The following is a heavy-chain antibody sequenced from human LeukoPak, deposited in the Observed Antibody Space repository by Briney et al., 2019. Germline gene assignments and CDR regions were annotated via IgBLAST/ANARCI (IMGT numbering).Heavy chain of an antibody. CDR3: ARDSVYATNWYDP. D-gene: IGHD2-8*01. CDR1: GGSVSSSN. V-gene: IGHV4-59*02. Sequence: PSETLSLTCTVPGGSVSSSNWNWIRQAPGKGLEWIGYITFSGGTNYNPSLGSRVTISLDMSKNQFSLKLTSVTAADTAIYYCARDSVYATNWYDPWGQGTLVTVSS. J-gene: IGHJ5*02. CDR2: ITFSGGT.